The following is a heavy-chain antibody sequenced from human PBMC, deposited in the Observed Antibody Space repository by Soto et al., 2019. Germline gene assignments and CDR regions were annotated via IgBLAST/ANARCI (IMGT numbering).Heavy chain of an antibody. Sequence: EVQLVESGGGLVQPGGSLKLSCAASGFTFSGSAMHWVRQASGKGLEWVGRIRSKANSYATAYAASVKGRFTISRDDSKNTAYRQMNSLKIEDTAVYYCTRPGEGYGMDVWGKGTTVTVSS. D-gene: IGHD2-21*01. J-gene: IGHJ6*04. CDR1: GFTFSGSA. CDR3: TRPGEGYGMDV. V-gene: IGHV3-73*02. CDR2: IRSKANSYAT.